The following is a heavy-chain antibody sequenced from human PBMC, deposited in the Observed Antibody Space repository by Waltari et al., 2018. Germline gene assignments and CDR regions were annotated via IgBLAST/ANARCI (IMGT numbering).Heavy chain of an antibody. J-gene: IGHJ6*02. CDR1: GYSFPSYA. V-gene: IGHV1-18*01. D-gene: IGHD3-3*01. CDR3: ARGELQCLQLLPFMDV. CDR2: INPFNGNR. Sequence: QVHLVQSGAEVKKPGASVKVSCTASGYSFPSYAISWVRQAPGQGLEWMGWINPFNGNRNYAQRVQGRVTMTTDASTSTAYMELTNLRSDDTAVYYCARGELQCLQLLPFMDVWGQGTTVTVSS.